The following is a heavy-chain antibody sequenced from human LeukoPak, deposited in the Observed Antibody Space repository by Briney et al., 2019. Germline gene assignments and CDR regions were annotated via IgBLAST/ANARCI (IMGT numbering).Heavy chain of an antibody. Sequence: SETLSLTCAVYGGSFSGYYWSGIRQPPGKGLEWIGEINHSGSTNYNPSLKSRVTISVDTSKNQFSLKLSSVTAADTAVYYCARGRGTSTFDYWGQGTLVTVSS. D-gene: IGHD2-2*01. CDR1: GGSFSGYY. CDR3: ARGRGTSTFDY. J-gene: IGHJ4*02. CDR2: INHSGST. V-gene: IGHV4-34*01.